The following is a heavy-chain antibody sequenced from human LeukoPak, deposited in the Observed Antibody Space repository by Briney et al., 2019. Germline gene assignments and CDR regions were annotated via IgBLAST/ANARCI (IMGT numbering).Heavy chain of an antibody. D-gene: IGHD4-4*01. Sequence: SETLSLTCTVSGGSISSYYWSWIRQPPGKGLEWIGYIYYSGSTNYNPSLKGRVTISVDTSKNQFSLKLSSVTAADTAVYYCARANTVTGPYYYYGMDVWGQGTTVTVSS. V-gene: IGHV4-59*08. CDR2: IYYSGST. CDR3: ARANTVTGPYYYYGMDV. J-gene: IGHJ6*02. CDR1: GGSISSYY.